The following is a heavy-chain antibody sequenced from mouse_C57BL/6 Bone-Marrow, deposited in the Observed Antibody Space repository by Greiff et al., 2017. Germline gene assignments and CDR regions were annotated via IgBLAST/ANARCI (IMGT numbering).Heavy chain of an antibody. V-gene: IGHV1-72*01. CDR1: GYTFTSYW. Sequence: QVQLQQPGTELVKPGASVKLSCKASGYTFTSYWMPWVKQRPGQGLEWIGRIDPNSGGTKYNEKFKSKATLTVDKPSSTAYMQLSSLTSEDSALYYCALLQYWYFYVWGTGTTVTVSS. CDR3: ALLQYWYFYV. D-gene: IGHD1-1*01. J-gene: IGHJ1*03. CDR2: IDPNSGGT.